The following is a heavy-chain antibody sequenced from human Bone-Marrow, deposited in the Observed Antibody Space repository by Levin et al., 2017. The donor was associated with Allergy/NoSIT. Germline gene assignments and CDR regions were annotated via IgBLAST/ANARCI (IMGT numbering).Heavy chain of an antibody. CDR3: AKAVSGWSWYSGMDV. Sequence: PGGSLRLSCAASGFVFNTYAMNWVRQTPSKGLEWVSAISQTGVNTFYSDSVKGRFTVSRDNSRNTVYLQMKYLSAEDTALYYCAKAVSGWSWYSGMDVWGRGTTVTVSS. D-gene: IGHD6-13*01. CDR2: ISQTGVNT. CDR1: GFVFNTYA. V-gene: IGHV3-23*01. J-gene: IGHJ6*02.